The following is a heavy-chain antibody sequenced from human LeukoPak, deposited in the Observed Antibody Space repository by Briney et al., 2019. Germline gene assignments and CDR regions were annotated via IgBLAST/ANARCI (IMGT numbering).Heavy chain of an antibody. V-gene: IGHV1-2*02. D-gene: IGHD3-3*01. CDR3: AREVFGRGFDY. CDR1: GYTFTAYY. CDR2: INPNSGGT. Sequence: ASVKVSCKASGYTFTAYYMHWVRQAPGQGLEWMGWINPNSGGTSYAQKFQGRVTMTRDTSISTAYMELSSLRSDDTAVYYCAREVFGRGFDYWGQGTLVTVSS. J-gene: IGHJ4*02.